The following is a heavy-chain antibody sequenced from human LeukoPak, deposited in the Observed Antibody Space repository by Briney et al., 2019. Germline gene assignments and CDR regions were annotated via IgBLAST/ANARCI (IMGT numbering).Heavy chain of an antibody. J-gene: IGHJ6*03. CDR1: GYTFTGYY. D-gene: IGHD6-19*01. CDR3: ARSSGSNYYYYYMDV. CDR2: INPNSGGT. Sequence: GASVKVSCKASGYTFTGYYMHWVRQAPGQGLEWMGWINPNSGGTNYAQKFQGRVTMTRDTSISTAYMELSRLRSDDTAVYYCARSSGSNYYYYYMDVWGKGTTVTVSS. V-gene: IGHV1-2*02.